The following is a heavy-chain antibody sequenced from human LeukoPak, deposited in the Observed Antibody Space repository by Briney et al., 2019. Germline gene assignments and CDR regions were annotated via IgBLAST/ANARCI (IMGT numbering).Heavy chain of an antibody. V-gene: IGHV1-69*04. CDR1: GGTFSTYS. D-gene: IGHD3-22*01. Sequence: SVKVSCKASGGTFSTYSISWVRQAPGQGLEWMGRIIPILGIANYAQKFQGRVTITADKSTSTAYMELSSLRSEDTAVYYCAREDNYYDSSGYLYYFDYWGQGTLVTVSS. CDR3: AREDNYYDSSGYLYYFDY. J-gene: IGHJ4*02. CDR2: IIPILGIA.